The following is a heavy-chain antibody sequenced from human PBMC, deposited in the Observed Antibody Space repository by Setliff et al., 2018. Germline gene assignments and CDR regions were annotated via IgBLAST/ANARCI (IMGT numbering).Heavy chain of an antibody. CDR3: ARDQGPNSSGWYYAGGSYPDY. Sequence: ASVKVSCKASGYTFTSYDINWVRQATGQGLEWMGWMNPNSANTGYAQKFQGRVTMTRNTSISTAYMELSSLRSEDTAVYYCARDQGPNSSGWYYAGGSYPDYWGQGTLVTVSS. V-gene: IGHV1-8*01. D-gene: IGHD6-19*01. CDR2: MNPNSANT. J-gene: IGHJ4*02. CDR1: GYTFTSYD.